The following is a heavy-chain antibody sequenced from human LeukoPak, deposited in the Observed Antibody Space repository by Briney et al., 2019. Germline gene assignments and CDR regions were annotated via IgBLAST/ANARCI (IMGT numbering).Heavy chain of an antibody. CDR3: ARYTALRSFDY. Sequence: PSQTLSLTCAVSGGSIGSGGYSWSWIRQPPGKGLEWIGYIYHSGSTYYNPSLKSRVTISVDRSKNQFSLKLSSVTAADTAVYYCARYTALRSFDYWGQGTLVTVSS. CDR2: IYHSGST. V-gene: IGHV4-30-2*01. D-gene: IGHD1-14*01. CDR1: GGSIGSGGYS. J-gene: IGHJ4*02.